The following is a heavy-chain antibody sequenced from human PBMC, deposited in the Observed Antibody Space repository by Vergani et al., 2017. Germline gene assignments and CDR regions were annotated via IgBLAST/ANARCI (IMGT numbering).Heavy chain of an antibody. D-gene: IGHD6-19*01. CDR2: ISGSGGST. V-gene: IGHV3-23*04. CDR3: AKDMAGTGYFDL. J-gene: IGHJ2*01. CDR1: GFTFSSYA. Sequence: EVQLVESGGGLVQPGGSLRLFCAASGFTFSSYAMSWVRQAPGKGLEWVSAISGSGGSTYYADSVKGRFTISRDNAKNALYLQMNRLRAEDTAVYYCAKDMAGTGYFDLWGHGTLVTVSS.